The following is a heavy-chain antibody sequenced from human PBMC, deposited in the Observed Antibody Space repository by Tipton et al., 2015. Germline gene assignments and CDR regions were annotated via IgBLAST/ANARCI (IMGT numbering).Heavy chain of an antibody. J-gene: IGHJ4*02. V-gene: IGHV4-31*03. CDR1: GGSISSGGYY. CDR2: IYYSGST. Sequence: TLSLTCTVSGGSISSGGYYWSWIRQHPGKGLEWIGYIYYSGSTYYNPSLKSRVTISVDTSKNQFSLKLSSVTAADTAVYYCARGRRRGYSGYGYYFDYWGQGTLVTVSS. D-gene: IGHD5-12*01. CDR3: ARGRRRGYSGYGYYFDY.